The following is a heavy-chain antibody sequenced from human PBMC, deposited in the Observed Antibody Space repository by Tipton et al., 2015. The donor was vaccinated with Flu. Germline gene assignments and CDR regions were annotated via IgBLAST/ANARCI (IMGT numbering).Heavy chain of an antibody. CDR3: AREGDYYDSSGPISLFYY. J-gene: IGHJ4*02. V-gene: IGHV4-31*03. CDR2: IYYSGST. D-gene: IGHD3-22*01. CDR1: GGSISSGGYY. Sequence: LRLSCTVSGGSISSGGYYWSWIRQHPGKGLEWIGYIYYSGSTYYNPSLKSRVTIPVDTSKNQFSLKLSSVTAADTAVYYCAREGDYYDSSGPISLFYYWGQGTLVTVPS.